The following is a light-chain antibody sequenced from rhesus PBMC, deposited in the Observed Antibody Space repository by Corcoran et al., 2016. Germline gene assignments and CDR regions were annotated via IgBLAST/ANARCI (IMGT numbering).Light chain of an antibody. CDR2: EVS. CDR3: SSYASSSTFV. Sequence: QAAPPPSPSVSGSPGQSVTISCTGTSSDIGGYNRVSWYQQHPGKAPKLMIYEVSKRPSGVSDRVSGSKSGTTASLTISGLQAEDEADYYCSSYASSSTFVFGSGTKLTVL. CDR1: SSDIGGYNR. V-gene: IGLV2-13*03. J-gene: IGLJ6*01.